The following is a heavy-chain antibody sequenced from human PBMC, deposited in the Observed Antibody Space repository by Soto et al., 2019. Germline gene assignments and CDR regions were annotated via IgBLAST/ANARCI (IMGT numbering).Heavy chain of an antibody. D-gene: IGHD6-13*01. CDR3: ARAKAPLYSSSWYWFDP. Sequence: HVQLQESGPGLVKPSETLSLTCTVSGGSISSYYWSWIRQPPGKGLEWIGYIYYSGSTNYNPSLKRRVTISVDTSKNQFSLKLSSVTAADTAVYYCARAKAPLYSSSWYWFDPWGQGTLVTVSS. CDR1: GGSISSYY. V-gene: IGHV4-59*08. CDR2: IYYSGST. J-gene: IGHJ5*02.